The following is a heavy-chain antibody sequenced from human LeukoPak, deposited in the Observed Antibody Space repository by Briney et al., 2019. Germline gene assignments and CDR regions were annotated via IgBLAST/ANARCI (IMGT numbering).Heavy chain of an antibody. V-gene: IGHV4-59*01. CDR2: IYYSGST. J-gene: IGHJ6*03. Sequence: SETLSLTCTVSGGSISSYYWGWIRQPPGKGLEWIGYIYYSGSTNYNPSLKSRVTISVDTSKNQFSLKLSSVTAADTAVYYCARNHGSSWYEVGCYYYYYMDVWGKGTTVTVSS. CDR3: ARNHGSSWYEVGCYYYYYMDV. CDR1: GGSISSYY. D-gene: IGHD6-13*01.